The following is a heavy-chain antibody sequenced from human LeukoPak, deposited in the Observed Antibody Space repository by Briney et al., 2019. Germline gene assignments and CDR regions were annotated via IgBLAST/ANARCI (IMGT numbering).Heavy chain of an antibody. V-gene: IGHV1-69*13. CDR1: GGTFSSYA. J-gene: IGHJ4*02. D-gene: IGHD2-21*01. CDR3: ARAPNCGGDCDY. Sequence: SVKVSCKASGGTFSSYAMSWVRQAPGQGLEWMGEIIPIFGTANYAQKFQGRVTITADESTSTAYMELSSLRSEDTAVYYCARAPNCGGDCDYWGQGTLVTVSS. CDR2: IIPIFGTA.